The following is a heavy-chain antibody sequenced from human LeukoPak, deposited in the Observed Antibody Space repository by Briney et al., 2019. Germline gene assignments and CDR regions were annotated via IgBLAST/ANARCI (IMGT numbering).Heavy chain of an antibody. CDR1: GYTLTELS. J-gene: IGHJ4*02. V-gene: IGHV1-24*01. CDR2: FDPEDGET. CDR3: ATEPRRGAAARIDY. Sequence: ASVKVSCKVSGYTLTELSIHWVRQAPGKGLEWMGGFDPEDGETIYAQKFQGRVTMTEDTSTDTAYMELSSLRSEDTAVYYCATEPRRGAAARIDYWGQRTLVTVSS. D-gene: IGHD6-13*01.